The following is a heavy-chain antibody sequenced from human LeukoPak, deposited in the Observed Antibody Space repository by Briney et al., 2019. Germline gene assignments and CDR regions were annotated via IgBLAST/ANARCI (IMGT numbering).Heavy chain of an antibody. Sequence: SETLSLTCTVSGGSISSSSYYWGWIRQPPGKGLEWIGSIYYSGSTYYKPSLKSRVTISVDTSKNQFSLKLSSVTAADTAVYYCARGKSVVRGVIAWFDPWGQGTLVTVSS. CDR1: GGSISSSSYY. V-gene: IGHV4-39*02. CDR3: ARGKSVVRGVIAWFDP. J-gene: IGHJ5*02. CDR2: IYYSGST. D-gene: IGHD3-10*01.